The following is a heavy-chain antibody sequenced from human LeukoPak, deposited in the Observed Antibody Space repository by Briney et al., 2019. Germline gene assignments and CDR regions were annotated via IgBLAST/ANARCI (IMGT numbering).Heavy chain of an antibody. CDR1: GGSFSGYY. CDR3: ARTFARRIVVVPAAMYWFDP. J-gene: IGHJ5*02. CDR2: INHSGST. Sequence: SETLSLTCAVYGGSFSGYYWSWIRQPPGKGLEWIGEINHSGSTNYNPSLKSRVTISVDTSKNQFSLKLSSVTAADTAVYYCARTFARRIVVVPAAMYWFDPWGQGTLVTVSS. D-gene: IGHD2-2*01. V-gene: IGHV4-34*01.